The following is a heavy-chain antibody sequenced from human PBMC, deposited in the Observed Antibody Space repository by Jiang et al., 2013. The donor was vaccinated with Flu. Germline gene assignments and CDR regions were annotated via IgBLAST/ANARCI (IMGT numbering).Heavy chain of an antibody. D-gene: IGHD6-19*01. CDR2: IYPGDSDT. Sequence: GAEVKKPGESLKMSCKGSGYSFSSNWIAWVRQMPGKGLEWMGVIYPGDSDTRYSPSFQGQVTISADKSISTAYLQWSSLKASDTAMYYCAATYFGSGRSLDSWGQGTLVTVSS. V-gene: IGHV5-51*01. CDR1: GYSFSSNW. CDR3: AATYFGSGRSLDS. J-gene: IGHJ4*02.